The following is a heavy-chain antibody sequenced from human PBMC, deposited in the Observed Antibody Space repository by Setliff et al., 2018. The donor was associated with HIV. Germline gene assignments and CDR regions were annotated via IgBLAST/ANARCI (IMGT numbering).Heavy chain of an antibody. CDR2: IYATGST. J-gene: IGHJ4*02. CDR3: VRERDDLTGYYQDY. CDR1: GGSFSGYY. D-gene: IGHD3-9*01. V-gene: IGHV4-4*08. Sequence: SETLSLTCDVFGGSFSGYYWSWIRQPPGKGLEWIGRIYATGSTNYNPSLKSRVTISVDTSKNQFSLKLSSVTAADTAVYYCVRERDDLTGYYQDYWGQGTLVTVSS.